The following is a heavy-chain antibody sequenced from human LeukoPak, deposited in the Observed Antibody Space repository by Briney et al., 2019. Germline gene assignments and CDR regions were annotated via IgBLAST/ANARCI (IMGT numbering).Heavy chain of an antibody. CDR1: GFTFTSYA. J-gene: IGHJ4*02. CDR3: AKIKWPHFDY. D-gene: IGHD5-12*01. V-gene: IGHV3-23*01. CDR2: LSASGGST. Sequence: GGSLRLSCAASGFTFTSYAMSWVRQAPGKGLEWVSTLSASGGSTYYADFVKGRFTISRDNSKNTVYLQMNNLRAEDTAVYYCAKIKWPHFDYWGQGTLVTVSS.